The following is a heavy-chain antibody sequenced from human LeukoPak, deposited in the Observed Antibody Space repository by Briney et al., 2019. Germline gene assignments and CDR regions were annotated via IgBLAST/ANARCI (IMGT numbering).Heavy chain of an antibody. CDR3: ARHGRWLDCSSTSCRNTEGDY. V-gene: IGHV5-51*01. D-gene: IGHD2-2*01. CDR1: GYSFTSYW. Sequence: GESLKISCKGSGYSFTSYWIGWVRQMPGKGLEWMGIIYPGDSDTRYSPSFQGQVTISADKSINTAYLQWSSLKASDTAMYYCARHGRWLDCSSTSCRNTEGDYWGQGTLVTVSS. J-gene: IGHJ4*02. CDR2: IYPGDSDT.